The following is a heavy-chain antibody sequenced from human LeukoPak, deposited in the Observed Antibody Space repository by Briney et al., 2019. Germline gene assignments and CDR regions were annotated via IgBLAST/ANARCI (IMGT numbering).Heavy chain of an antibody. CDR1: GITFSDHY. Sequence: WGSLRLSCAASGITFSDHYMSWIRHGPGNGLEWGAHISSSGSTIEYADSVKGRFAISRDNAKNSLYLQMISLSVEDTAVYYGAREVRYTSSWYEYYYFDYWGQGTLVSVSS. CDR2: ISSSGSTI. V-gene: IGHV3-11*01. D-gene: IGHD6-13*01. CDR3: AREVRYTSSWYEYYYFDY. J-gene: IGHJ4*02.